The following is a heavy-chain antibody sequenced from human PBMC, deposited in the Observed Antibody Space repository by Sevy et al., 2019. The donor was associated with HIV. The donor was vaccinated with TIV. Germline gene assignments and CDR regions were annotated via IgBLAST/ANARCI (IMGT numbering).Heavy chain of an antibody. J-gene: IGHJ4*02. CDR3: VRAIATPDSH. Sequence: GGSLRLSCAASGFTLNTYWMLWVRQAPGKGLEWVANINQDGSTTYYADSVKGRFTISRDNAKNSRFLHMNSLRAEDTALYYCVRAIATPDSHWGQGTLVTVSS. CDR2: INQDGSTT. V-gene: IGHV3-7*01. D-gene: IGHD6-13*01. CDR1: GFTLNTYW.